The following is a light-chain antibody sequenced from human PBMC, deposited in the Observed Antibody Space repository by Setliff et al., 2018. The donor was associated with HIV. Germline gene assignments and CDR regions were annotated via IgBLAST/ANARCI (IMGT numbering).Light chain of an antibody. J-gene: IGLJ1*01. Sequence: QSALTQPPSASGSPGQSVTISCTGTSGDVGGYDVHWYQQLPGTAPKLLIYGTKFRPSGVPDRFSGSKSGTSASLAITGLQAEDEADYYCQSYDNSLSGSNVFGTGTKVTVL. CDR3: QSYDNSLSGSNV. CDR2: GTK. CDR1: SGDVGGYD. V-gene: IGLV1-40*01.